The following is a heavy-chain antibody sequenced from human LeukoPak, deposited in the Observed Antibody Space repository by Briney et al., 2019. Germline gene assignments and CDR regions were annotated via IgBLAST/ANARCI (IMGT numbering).Heavy chain of an antibody. D-gene: IGHD3-9*01. CDR2: ISYDGSNK. CDR3: ARGQYYDILTGYFDY. V-gene: IGHV3-30*19. Sequence: PGGSLRLSCAASGFTFSSYGMHWVRQAPGKGLEWVAVISYDGSNKYYADSVKGRFTISRDNSKNTLYLQMNSLRAEDTAVYYCARGQYYDILTGYFDYWGQGTLVTVSS. J-gene: IGHJ4*02. CDR1: GFTFSSYG.